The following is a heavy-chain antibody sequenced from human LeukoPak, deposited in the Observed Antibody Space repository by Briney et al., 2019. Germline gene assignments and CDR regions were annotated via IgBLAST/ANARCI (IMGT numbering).Heavy chain of an antibody. CDR1: GYTFTSYA. Sequence: ASVTVSCKASGYTFTSYAISWVRQAPGQGLEWMGWISSYNGNTNYAQKLQGRVTMTTDTSTSTAYMELRSLRSDDTAVYYCARDASSSSWPYYFDYWGQGTLVTVSS. V-gene: IGHV1-18*01. D-gene: IGHD6-13*01. J-gene: IGHJ4*02. CDR3: ARDASSSSWPYYFDY. CDR2: ISSYNGNT.